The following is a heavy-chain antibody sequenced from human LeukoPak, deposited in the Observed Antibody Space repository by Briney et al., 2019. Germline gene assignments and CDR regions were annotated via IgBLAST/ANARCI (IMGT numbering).Heavy chain of an antibody. CDR2: IHKNAIT. CDR1: GFTVSSNY. CDR3: ARDSEGLPSHFDY. D-gene: IGHD3-3*01. V-gene: IGHV3-53*01. J-gene: IGHJ4*02. Sequence: GGSLRLSCAASGFTVSSNYMTWVRQAPGKGLQWVSVIHKNAITYYADTVKGRFTISRDNAKNSLYLQMNSLRAEDTALYYCARDSEGLPSHFDYWGQGTLVTVSS.